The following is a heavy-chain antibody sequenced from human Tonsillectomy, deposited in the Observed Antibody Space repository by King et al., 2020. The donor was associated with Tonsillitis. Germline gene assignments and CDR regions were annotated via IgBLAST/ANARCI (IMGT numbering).Heavy chain of an antibody. J-gene: IGHJ3*02. CDR3: ATMRTATDAFDI. CDR2: IYYSGST. CDR1: GGSISSYY. V-gene: IGHV4-59*01. Sequence: QLQESGPGLVKPSETLSLTCTVSGGSISSYYWSWIRQPPGKGLEWIGYIYYSGSTNYNPSLKSRVTISVDTSKTQFSLKLSSVTAADTAVYYCATMRTATDAFDIWGQGTMVTVSS.